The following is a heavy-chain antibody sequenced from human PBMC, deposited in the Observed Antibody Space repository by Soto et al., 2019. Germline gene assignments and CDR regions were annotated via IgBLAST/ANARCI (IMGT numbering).Heavy chain of an antibody. CDR1: GGTFSIYS. D-gene: IGHD1-26*01. Sequence: QVQLVQSGAEVKKPGSSVKVACKASGGTFSIYSINLVRQALRQGHEWMGEIIPIVGTANYAQKFQGRVTITADESTSTAYMELSSLRSEDTAVYYCARDGGRHSGGIDYWGQGTLVTVSS. V-gene: IGHV1-69*01. J-gene: IGHJ4*02. CDR2: IIPIVGTA. CDR3: ARDGGRHSGGIDY.